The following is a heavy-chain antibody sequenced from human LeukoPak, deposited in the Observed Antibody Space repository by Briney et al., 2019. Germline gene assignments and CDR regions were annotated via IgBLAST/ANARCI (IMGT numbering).Heavy chain of an antibody. V-gene: IGHV3-23*01. Sequence: GGSLRLSCAASGFTFSSYAMSWVRQAPGKGLEWVSAISGSGGSTYYADSVKGRVTISRDNSKNTLYLQMNSLRAEDTAVYYCAKDFPVYYDILTGYYTSGEYGMDVWGQGTTVTVSS. CDR3: AKDFPVYYDILTGYYTSGEYGMDV. D-gene: IGHD3-9*01. CDR2: ISGSGGST. J-gene: IGHJ6*02. CDR1: GFTFSSYA.